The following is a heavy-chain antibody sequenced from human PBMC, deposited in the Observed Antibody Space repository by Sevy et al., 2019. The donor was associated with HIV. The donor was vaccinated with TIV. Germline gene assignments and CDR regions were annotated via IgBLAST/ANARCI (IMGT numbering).Heavy chain of an antibody. CDR3: EKDYRCYDFTGGMDV. D-gene: IGHD5-12*01. V-gene: IGHV3-9*01. J-gene: IGHJ6*02. Sequence: GGSLRLSCAASGFTFDDYAMHWVRQAPGKGLEWVSGISWNSGSIGYADSVKGRFTISRDNAKNSLYLQMNSLRAEDTALYYCEKDYRCYDFTGGMDVWGQGTTVTVSS. CDR2: ISWNSGSI. CDR1: GFTFDDYA.